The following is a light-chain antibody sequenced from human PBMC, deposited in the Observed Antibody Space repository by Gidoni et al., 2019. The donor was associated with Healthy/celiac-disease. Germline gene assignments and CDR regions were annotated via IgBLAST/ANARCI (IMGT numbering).Light chain of an antibody. Sequence: EIVMPQSPATLSVSPGERATLSCRASQSVSSNLAWYQQKPGQAPRLLIYGASTRATGIPARFSGSGSGTEFTLTISSLQSEDFAVYYCQQYNNWRALTFGGGTKVEIK. CDR1: QSVSSN. V-gene: IGKV3-15*01. CDR3: QQYNNWRALT. CDR2: GAS. J-gene: IGKJ4*01.